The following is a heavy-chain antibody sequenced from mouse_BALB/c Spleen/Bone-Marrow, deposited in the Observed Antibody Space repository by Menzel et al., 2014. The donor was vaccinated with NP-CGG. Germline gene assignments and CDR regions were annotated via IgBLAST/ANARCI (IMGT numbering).Heavy chain of an antibody. CDR2: INPGSGGV. Sequence: QVQLKQSGAELVRPGTSVKVSCKASGYAFTNYWIEWVKQRPGQGLEWIGVINPGSGGVNYNEKFKGKATLTADKSSSTAYIQLSSLTSDDSAVYFCSREITRYAVDYWVKEPQSPSPQ. CDR1: GYAFTNYW. V-gene: IGHV1-54*01. J-gene: IGHJ4*01. D-gene: IGHD2-4*01. CDR3: SREITRYAVDY.